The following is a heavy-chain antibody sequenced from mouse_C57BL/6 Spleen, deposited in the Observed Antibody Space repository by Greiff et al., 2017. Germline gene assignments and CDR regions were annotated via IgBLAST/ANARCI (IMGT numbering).Heavy chain of an antibody. CDR2: ISSGGSYT. D-gene: IGHD2-5*01. CDR1: GFTFSSYG. CDR3: ARHPGETIVIPFAY. J-gene: IGHJ3*01. V-gene: IGHV5-6*02. Sequence: EVKLVESGGDLVKPGGSLKLSCAASGFTFSSYGMSWVRQTPDKRLEWVATISSGGSYTYYPDSVKGRFTISRDNAKNTLYLQMSSLKSEDTAMYYCARHPGETIVIPFAYWGQGTLVTVSA.